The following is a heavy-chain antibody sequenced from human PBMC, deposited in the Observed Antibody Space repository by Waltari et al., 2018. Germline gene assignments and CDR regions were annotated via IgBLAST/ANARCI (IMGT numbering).Heavy chain of an antibody. CDR1: GGSFSGYY. V-gene: IGHV4-34*01. CDR3: ARLGYSSV. CDR2: INHSGST. D-gene: IGHD6-19*01. J-gene: IGHJ4*02. Sequence: QVQLQQWGAGLLKPSETLSLTCAVYGGSFSGYYWSWIRQPPGKGLEWIGEINHSGSTNDNPSLKSRVTISVDTSKNQFSLKLSSVTAADTAVYYCARLGYSSVWGQGTLVTVSS.